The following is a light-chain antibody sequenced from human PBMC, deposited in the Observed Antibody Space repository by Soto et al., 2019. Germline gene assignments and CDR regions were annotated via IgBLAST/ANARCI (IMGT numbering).Light chain of an antibody. CDR1: SNDAGGYNY. J-gene: IGLJ1*01. CDR3: SSYAGSSTYV. V-gene: IGLV2-8*01. Sequence: ALAQPPSASGPPGQSVSISCTGTSNDAGGYNYVSWYQQHPGKAPKVLIYAVSKRPSGVPDRFSGSKSGNTASLTVSGLQADDEADYYCSSYAGSSTYVFGTGTKVTVL. CDR2: AVS.